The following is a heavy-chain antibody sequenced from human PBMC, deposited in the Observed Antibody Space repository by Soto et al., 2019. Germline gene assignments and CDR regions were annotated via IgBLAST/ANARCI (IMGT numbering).Heavy chain of an antibody. D-gene: IGHD3-3*01. CDR2: INPNSGGT. Sequence: VASVKVSCKASGYTFTGYYMHWVRQAPGQGLEWMGWINPNSGGTNYAQKFQGWVTMTRDTSISTAYMELSRLRSDDTAVYYCARGGAVLRFLEWLPDYWGQGTLVTVSS. J-gene: IGHJ4*02. CDR3: ARGGAVLRFLEWLPDY. V-gene: IGHV1-2*04. CDR1: GYTFTGYY.